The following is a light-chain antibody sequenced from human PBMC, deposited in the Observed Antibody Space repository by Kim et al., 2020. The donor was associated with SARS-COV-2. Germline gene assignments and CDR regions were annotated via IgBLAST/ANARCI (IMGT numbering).Light chain of an antibody. CDR2: GAS. J-gene: IGKJ4*01. V-gene: IGKV3-20*01. Sequence: EIVLTQSPGTLSLSPGERATLSCRASQSVSSSYLAWYQQKPGQAPRLLIYGASSRAAGIPDRFSGSGSGTDFTLTISRLEPEDFAVYYCQQYGDSPPTFGGGTKLEI. CDR1: QSVSSSY. CDR3: QQYGDSPPT.